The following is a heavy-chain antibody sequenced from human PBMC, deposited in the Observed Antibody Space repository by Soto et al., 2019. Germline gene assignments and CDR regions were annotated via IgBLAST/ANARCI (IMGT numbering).Heavy chain of an antibody. CDR3: ARKAWVRFDY. Sequence: SETLSLTCAVSGDSISSSVWWTWVRQPPGKGLEWIGEVFHTGDTYFNPSLRSRVAMSVDKSTNEFSLKVTSVTAADTAIYYCARKAWVRFDYWGQGSLVTVSS. D-gene: IGHD7-27*01. CDR1: GDSISSSVW. J-gene: IGHJ4*02. CDR2: VFHTGDT. V-gene: IGHV4-4*02.